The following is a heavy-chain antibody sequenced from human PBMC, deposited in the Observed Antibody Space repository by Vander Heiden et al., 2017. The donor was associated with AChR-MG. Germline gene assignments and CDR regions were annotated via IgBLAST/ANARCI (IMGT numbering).Heavy chain of an antibody. V-gene: IGHV3-9*01. Sequence: DVQLVDPAGGVVQPGRSLRLSCAAPGFTCDDYAMHGVRQAPGKGLEWVSGISWNSGSIGYADSVKGRFTISRDNAKNSLYLKMNRLRAEDTALYYCAREDSGFDYWGQGTLVTVSS. CDR2: ISWNSGSI. CDR1: GFTCDDYA. D-gene: IGHD3-10*01. CDR3: AREDSGFDY. J-gene: IGHJ4*02.